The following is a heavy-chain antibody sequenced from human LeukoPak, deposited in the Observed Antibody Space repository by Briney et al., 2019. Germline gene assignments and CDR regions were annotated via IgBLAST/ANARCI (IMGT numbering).Heavy chain of an antibody. Sequence: GGSLRLSCAASGFTFDDYTMHWVRQAPGKGLEWVSLISWDGGSTYYADSVKGRFTISRDNSKNSLYLQMNSLRDEDTAVYYCARHDYAGNSGDYWGQGTLVTVSS. CDR1: GFTFDDYT. CDR3: ARHDYAGNSGDY. D-gene: IGHD4-23*01. CDR2: ISWDGGST. V-gene: IGHV3-43*01. J-gene: IGHJ4*02.